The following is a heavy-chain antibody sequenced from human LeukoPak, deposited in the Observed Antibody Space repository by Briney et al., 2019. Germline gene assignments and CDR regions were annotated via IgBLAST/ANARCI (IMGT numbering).Heavy chain of an antibody. V-gene: IGHV3-30*18. D-gene: IGHD2-21*02. Sequence: PGRSLRLSCAASGFTFSSYGMHWVRQAPGKGLEWVAVISYDGRTKYYADSVNGRFSISRDNSKNTLYLQMNSLRAKDTAVYYCAKAGHCGGDCYSIVDYWGQGTLVTVSS. CDR3: AKAGHCGGDCYSIVDY. CDR2: ISYDGRTK. J-gene: IGHJ4*02. CDR1: GFTFSSYG.